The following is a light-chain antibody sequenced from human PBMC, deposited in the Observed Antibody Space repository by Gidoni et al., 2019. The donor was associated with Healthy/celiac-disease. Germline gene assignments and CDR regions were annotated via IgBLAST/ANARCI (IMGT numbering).Light chain of an antibody. CDR2: DAS. J-gene: IGKJ5*01. Sequence: EIVLTQSPATLSLSPGARATLSCRASQSVSSYLAWYQQKPGQAPRLLIYDASNRATGIPARFSGSGSGTDFTLTISSLEPEDFAVYYCQQRSNWITFXQXTRLEIK. CDR1: QSVSSY. V-gene: IGKV3-11*01. CDR3: QQRSNWIT.